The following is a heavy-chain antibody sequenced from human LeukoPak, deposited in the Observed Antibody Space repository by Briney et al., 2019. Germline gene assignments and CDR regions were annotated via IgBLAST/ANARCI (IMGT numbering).Heavy chain of an antibody. Sequence: GGSLRLSCAASGFTFSSYGMHWVRQAPGKGLEWVAVISYDGSNKYYADSVKGRFTISRDNSKNTLYLQMNSLRAEDTAVYYCVVAAATTDFDYWGQGTLVTVSS. V-gene: IGHV3-30*03. CDR1: GFTFSSYG. J-gene: IGHJ4*02. D-gene: IGHD2-15*01. CDR2: ISYDGSNK. CDR3: VVAAATTDFDY.